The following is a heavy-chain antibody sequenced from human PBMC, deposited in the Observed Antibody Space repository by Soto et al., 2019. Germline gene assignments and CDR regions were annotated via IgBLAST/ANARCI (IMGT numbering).Heavy chain of an antibody. D-gene: IGHD6-13*01. CDR2: IYYSGST. V-gene: IGHV4-59*01. CDR3: ARDSSPGYYYYYGMDV. J-gene: IGHJ6*02. Sequence: QVQLQESGPGLVKPSETLSLTCTVSGGSISSYYWSWIRQPPGKGLEWIGYIYYSGSTNYNPSLKCRVTIAVDTYKDQFSLKLSSVTAADTAVYYCARDSSPGYYYYYGMDVWGQGTTVTVSS. CDR1: GGSISSYY.